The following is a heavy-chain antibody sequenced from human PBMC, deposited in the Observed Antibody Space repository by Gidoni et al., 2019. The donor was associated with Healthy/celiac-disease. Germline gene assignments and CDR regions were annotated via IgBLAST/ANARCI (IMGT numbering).Heavy chain of an antibody. CDR2: INWNGGST. CDR3: ARGILRYFDWSPPGY. D-gene: IGHD3-9*01. J-gene: IGHJ4*02. V-gene: IGHV3-20*04. Sequence: EVQLVESGGGVVRPGGSLRLSCAASGFTFHDYGMTWVRQAPGKGLEWVSGINWNGGSTGYADSVKGRFTISRDNAKNSLYLQMNSRRAEDTALYYCARGILRYFDWSPPGYWGQGTLVTVSS. CDR1: GFTFHDYG.